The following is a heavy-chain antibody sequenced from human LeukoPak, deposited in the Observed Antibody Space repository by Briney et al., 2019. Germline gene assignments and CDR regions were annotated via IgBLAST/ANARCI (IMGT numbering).Heavy chain of an antibody. Sequence: ASVKVSCKPSGYTFTGYYIHWVRQAPGQGLEWMGWINPNSGGTSCAQKFQGRVTMTRDTSISTAYMELSRLRSDDTAVYCCARDPTEISRSYYYDSSSLGAFDIWGQGTMVTVSS. D-gene: IGHD3-22*01. CDR2: INPNSGGT. CDR1: GYTFTGYY. V-gene: IGHV1-2*02. J-gene: IGHJ3*02. CDR3: ARDPTEISRSYYYDSSSLGAFDI.